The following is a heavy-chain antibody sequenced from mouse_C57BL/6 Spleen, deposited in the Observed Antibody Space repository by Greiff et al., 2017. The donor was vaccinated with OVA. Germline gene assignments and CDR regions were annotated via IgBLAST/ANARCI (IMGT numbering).Heavy chain of an antibody. CDR3: ARLDYDYDDYAMDY. Sequence: VQRVESGPELVKPGASVKISCKASGYAFSSSWMNWVKQRPGKGLEWIGRIYPGDGDTNYNGKFKGKATLTADKSSSTAYMQLSSLTSEDSAVYVCARLDYDYDDYAMDYWGQGTSVTVSS. J-gene: IGHJ4*01. CDR1: GYAFSSSW. D-gene: IGHD2-4*01. V-gene: IGHV1-82*01. CDR2: IYPGDGDT.